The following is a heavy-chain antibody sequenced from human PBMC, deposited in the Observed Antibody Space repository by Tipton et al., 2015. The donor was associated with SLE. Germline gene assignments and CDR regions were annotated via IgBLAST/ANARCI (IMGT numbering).Heavy chain of an antibody. V-gene: IGHV1-18*01. D-gene: IGHD5-24*01. Sequence: QLVQSGAEVKKQGASVKVSCKASGYTFTSYGISWVRQAPGKGLEWMGWISAYNGNTNYAQKLQDRVTMTTDTSTSTAYMELRSLRSDDTAVYYCARTLVEMATITVYYYYYMDVWGKGTTVTVSS. CDR3: ARTLVEMATITVYYYYYMDV. CDR1: GYTFTSYG. J-gene: IGHJ6*03. CDR2: ISAYNGNT.